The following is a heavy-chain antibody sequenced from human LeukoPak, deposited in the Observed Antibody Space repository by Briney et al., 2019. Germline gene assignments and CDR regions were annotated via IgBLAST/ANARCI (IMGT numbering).Heavy chain of an antibody. D-gene: IGHD1-14*01. Sequence: GSLRLSCVASGFTFSSYAVSWARQAPGKGLEWVSSIVSSGDTTYYADSVKGRFTISRDNSKNTLFLQMNSLRAEDTAVYYCAKVTSGGPTDYWGQGTLVTVSS. CDR1: GFTFSSYA. CDR2: IVSSGDTT. V-gene: IGHV3-23*01. CDR3: AKVTSGGPTDY. J-gene: IGHJ4*02.